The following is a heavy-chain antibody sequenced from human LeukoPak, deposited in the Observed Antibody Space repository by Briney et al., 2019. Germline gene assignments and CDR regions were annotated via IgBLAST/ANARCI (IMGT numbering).Heavy chain of an antibody. D-gene: IGHD3-16*01. CDR3: ARAFGGGGYPNY. CDR1: GFIFSGYS. V-gene: IGHV3-48*02. J-gene: IGHJ4*02. Sequence: GGSLRLSCAASGFIFSGYSMNWVRQAPGKGLEWVSCISSSSSTIYYADSVKGRFTVSGDNARNSLCPQMNSLRDEDTAVYYGARAFGGGGYPNYGGKGTLVTAS. CDR2: ISSSSSTI.